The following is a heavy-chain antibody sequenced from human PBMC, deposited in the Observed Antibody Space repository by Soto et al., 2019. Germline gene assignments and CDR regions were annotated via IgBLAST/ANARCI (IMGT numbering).Heavy chain of an antibody. Sequence: GGALRLSCEVSGFTLSMYSMTWVRQAPGKGLEWVAKIPQDGSDGHYPDSVKGRFTISRDNAKNSVYLQMNSLRADDTAVYYCARDHSILPAHDLFYGSAVWGQGVTVTVSS. V-gene: IGHV3-7*03. CDR2: IPQDGSDG. CDR1: GFTLSMYS. CDR3: ARDHSILPAHDLFYGSAV. J-gene: IGHJ6*02. D-gene: IGHD2-21*02.